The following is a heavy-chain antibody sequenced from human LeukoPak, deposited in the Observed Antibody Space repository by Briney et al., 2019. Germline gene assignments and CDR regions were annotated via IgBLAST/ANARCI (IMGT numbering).Heavy chain of an antibody. CDR1: GGTFSSYA. CDR2: IIPILGIA. D-gene: IGHD2-15*01. V-gene: IGHV1-69*04. CDR3: AREAGWHYFQH. Sequence: SVKVSCKASGGTFSSYAISWVRQAPGQGLEWMGRIIPILGIANYAQKFQGRVTITADESTSTAYMELSSLRSEDTAVYYCAREAGWHYFQHWGQGTLVTVSS. J-gene: IGHJ1*01.